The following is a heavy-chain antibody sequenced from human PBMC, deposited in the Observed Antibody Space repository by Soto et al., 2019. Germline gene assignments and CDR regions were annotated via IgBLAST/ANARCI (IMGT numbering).Heavy chain of an antibody. Sequence: QVQLVESGGVVVQPGGSLRLSCAASGFIFSGYAMHWFRQAPGKGLEWVAVISYDGNTQYYADSVKGRFNVSRDNSNNILYVEMNNLRDEDTAMYYCAKDTNAYEINFWGQGTLVTVSP. J-gene: IGHJ4*02. D-gene: IGHD3-9*01. CDR1: GFIFSGYA. CDR2: ISYDGNTQ. V-gene: IGHV3-30-3*01. CDR3: AKDTNAYEINF.